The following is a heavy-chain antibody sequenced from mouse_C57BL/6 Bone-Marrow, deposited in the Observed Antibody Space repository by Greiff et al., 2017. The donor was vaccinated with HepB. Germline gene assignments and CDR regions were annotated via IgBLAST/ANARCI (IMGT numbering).Heavy chain of an antibody. V-gene: IGHV5-15*01. J-gene: IGHJ3*01. CDR3: ARHDYAWFAY. Sequence: EVKVVESGGGLVQPGGSLKLSCAASGFTFSDYGMAWVRQAPRKGPEWVAFISNLAYSIYYADTVTGRFTISRENAKNTLYLEMSSLRSEDTAMYYCARHDYAWFAYWGQGTLVTVSA. CDR2: ISNLAYSI. CDR1: GFTFSDYG. D-gene: IGHD2-4*01.